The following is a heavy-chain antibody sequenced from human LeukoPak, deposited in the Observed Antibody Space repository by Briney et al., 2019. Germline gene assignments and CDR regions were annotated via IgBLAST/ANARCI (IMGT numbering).Heavy chain of an antibody. CDR2: IYYSGST. D-gene: IGHD4-17*01. CDR3: ATQLDYGDSFGY. J-gene: IGHJ4*02. CDR1: GGPISSSSYY. V-gene: IGHV4-39*07. Sequence: PSETLSLTCTVSGGPISSSSYYWGWIRQPPGKGLEWIGSIYYSGSTYYNPSLKSRVTISVDTSKNQFSLKLSSVTAAGTAVYYCATQLDYGDSFGYWGQGTLVTVPS.